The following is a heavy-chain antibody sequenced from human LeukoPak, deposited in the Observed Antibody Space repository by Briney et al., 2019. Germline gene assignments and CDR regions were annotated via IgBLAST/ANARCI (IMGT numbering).Heavy chain of an antibody. CDR2: VSGSGDNT. J-gene: IGHJ5*02. CDR3: AKDPYSSSPHPNLFDP. V-gene: IGHV3-23*01. CDR1: GFTFSSYA. D-gene: IGHD6-6*01. Sequence: AGGSLRLSCAASGFTFSSYAMSWVRQAPGKGLEWVSTVSGSGDNTYYADSVKGRFTVSRDNSKNTLYVHMNSLRAEDTAVYYCAKDPYSSSPHPNLFDPWGQGTLVTVSS.